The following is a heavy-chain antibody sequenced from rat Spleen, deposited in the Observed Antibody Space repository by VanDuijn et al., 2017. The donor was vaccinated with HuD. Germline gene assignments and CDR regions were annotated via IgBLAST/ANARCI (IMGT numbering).Heavy chain of an antibody. J-gene: IGHJ3*01. CDR2: ISYDGSSP. CDR3: TRHFSPADYYSTFPVLY. V-gene: IGHV5-29*01. D-gene: IGHD1-2*01. CDR1: GFTFSDYF. Sequence: EVQLVESNGGLLQPGRSLKLSCAASGFTFSDYFMAWVRQAPTKGLEWVATISYDGSSPYYRDSVKGRFTISRDNSKTTLYLQMDSLRSEDTATYYCTRHFSPADYYSTFPVLYWGQGTLVTVSS.